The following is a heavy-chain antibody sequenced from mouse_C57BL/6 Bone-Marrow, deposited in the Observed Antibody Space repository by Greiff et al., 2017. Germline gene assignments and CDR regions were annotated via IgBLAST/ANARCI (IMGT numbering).Heavy chain of an antibody. CDR2: IAPATGGT. V-gene: IGHV1-15*01. CDR3: TRGGIYDGYYTYSMDY. J-gene: IGHJ4*01. Sequence: QVQLKQPGAELVRPGASVTLSCKASGYTFTDYEMHWVKQTPVHGLDWIGAIAPATGGTAYNQKFKGKATLPVDKSSSTAYMELRSLTSEDSAVYYGTRGGIYDGYYTYSMDYWGQGTSVTVSS. D-gene: IGHD2-3*01. CDR1: GYTFTDYE.